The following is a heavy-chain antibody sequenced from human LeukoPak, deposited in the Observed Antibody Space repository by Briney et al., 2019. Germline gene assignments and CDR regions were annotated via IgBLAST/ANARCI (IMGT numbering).Heavy chain of an antibody. Sequence: ASVKVFCKASGYTFTRYGISWVRQAPGQGLEWMGWISAYNGNTNYAQKLQGRVTMTTDTSTSTAYMELRSLRSDDTAVYYCARALRGTYCSSTSCYESEFDYWGQGTLVTVSS. V-gene: IGHV1-18*01. J-gene: IGHJ4*02. CDR3: ARALRGTYCSSTSCYESEFDY. CDR2: ISAYNGNT. CDR1: GYTFTRYG. D-gene: IGHD2-2*01.